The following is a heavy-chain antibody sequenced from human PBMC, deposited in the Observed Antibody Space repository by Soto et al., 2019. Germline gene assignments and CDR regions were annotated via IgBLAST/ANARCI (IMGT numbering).Heavy chain of an antibody. Sequence: GGSLRLSCAASGFTFSSYSMNWVRQAPGKGLEWVSYISSSSSTIYYADSVKGRFTISRDNAKNLLYLQMNSLRDEDTAVYYCASALGPPYDFWSGYTPNTAYYFDYWGQGTLVTVSS. CDR3: ASALGPPYDFWSGYTPNTAYYFDY. CDR1: GFTFSSYS. V-gene: IGHV3-48*02. J-gene: IGHJ4*02. D-gene: IGHD3-3*01. CDR2: ISSSSSTI.